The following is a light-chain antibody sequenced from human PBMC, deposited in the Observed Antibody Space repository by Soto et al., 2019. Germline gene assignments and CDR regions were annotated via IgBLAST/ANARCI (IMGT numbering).Light chain of an antibody. CDR1: QSTGKY. CDR2: AAS. Sequence: DIQMTQSPSSLSASIGDRVSITCRSSQSTGKYLNWYQQRAGLAPRLLIYAASSLQSGVPPRFSGSGSGTDFTLTISSLQPEDFATYLCQQTYSAPPTFGQGTKVDIK. V-gene: IGKV1-39*01. J-gene: IGKJ1*01. CDR3: QQTYSAPPT.